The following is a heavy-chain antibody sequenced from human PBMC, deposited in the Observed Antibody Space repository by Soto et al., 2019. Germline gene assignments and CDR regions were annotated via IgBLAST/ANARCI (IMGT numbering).Heavy chain of an antibody. CDR1: GMTFADYN. J-gene: IGHJ5*02. Sequence: PGGSLRLSCVTSGMTFADYNMNWVRQAPGKGLEWVSTISRSSTYFYYADSVKGRFTVSRDDAKNSLFLHMGGLTTDDTGVYFCVRDISGPAERNWFDPWSQGTLVTVSS. CDR3: VRDISGPAERNWFDP. D-gene: IGHD6-19*01. V-gene: IGHV3-21*01. CDR2: ISRSSTYF.